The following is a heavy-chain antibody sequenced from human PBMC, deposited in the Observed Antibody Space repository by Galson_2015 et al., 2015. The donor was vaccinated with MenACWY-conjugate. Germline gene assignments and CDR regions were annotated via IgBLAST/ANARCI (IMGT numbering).Heavy chain of an antibody. V-gene: IGHV5-10-1*01. Sequence: QSGAEVKKPGESLRISCKGSGNSFTSYWISWVRQMPGKGLEWMGRIDPSDSYTNYSPSFQGHVTISADKSISTAYLQWSSLKASDTAMYYCARGTGTTDDYYYGMDVWGQGTTVTVSS. CDR3: ARGTGTTDDYYYGMDV. D-gene: IGHD1-7*01. CDR1: GNSFTSYW. J-gene: IGHJ6*02. CDR2: IDPSDSYT.